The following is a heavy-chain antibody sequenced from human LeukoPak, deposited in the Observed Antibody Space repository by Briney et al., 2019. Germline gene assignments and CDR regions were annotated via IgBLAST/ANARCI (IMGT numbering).Heavy chain of an antibody. CDR1: GFTFSNYW. Sequence: GRSLRLSCAASGFTFSNYWMHWVRQAPGKGLVWVSHINNDGSATSYADPVKGRFTISRDNAKNTVYLQMNSLRPEDTGVYYCARLWYSGSYHYYYYMDVWGKGTTVTVSS. D-gene: IGHD1-26*01. V-gene: IGHV3-74*01. CDR3: ARLWYSGSYHYYYYMDV. CDR2: INNDGSAT. J-gene: IGHJ6*03.